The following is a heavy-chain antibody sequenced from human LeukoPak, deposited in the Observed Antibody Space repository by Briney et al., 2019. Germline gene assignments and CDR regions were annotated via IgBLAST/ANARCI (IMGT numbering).Heavy chain of an antibody. V-gene: IGHV4-39*01. CDR2: IYYSGST. Sequence: SETLSLTCTVSGGSISSTSYYWDWLRQPPGKGLEWISGIYYSGSTYSSPSLKSRVTISVDTSRNQFSLKLSSVTAADTAVYYCARRMDYYNSGSLDWFDPWGQGTLVTVSS. CDR3: ARRMDYYNSGSLDWFDP. D-gene: IGHD3-10*01. J-gene: IGHJ5*02. CDR1: GGSISSTSYY.